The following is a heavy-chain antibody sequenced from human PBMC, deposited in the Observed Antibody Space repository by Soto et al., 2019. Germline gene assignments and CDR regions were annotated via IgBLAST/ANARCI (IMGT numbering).Heavy chain of an antibody. CDR3: VRGVGSSPPRY. D-gene: IGHD3-9*01. CDR1: GGSISVYY. CDR2: IYDSGSP. V-gene: IGHV4-59*01. J-gene: IGHJ4*02. Sequence: SETLSLTCTISGGSISVYYWSWIRQSPGQGLEWIGYIYDSGSPYYNPSLKTRVTISADTSKNQISLKLTSATAADTAVYFCVRGVGSSPPRYWGRGTLVTVSS.